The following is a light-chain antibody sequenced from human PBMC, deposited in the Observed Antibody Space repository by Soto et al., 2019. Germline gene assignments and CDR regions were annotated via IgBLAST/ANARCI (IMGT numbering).Light chain of an antibody. CDR1: QGIRNN. Sequence: DIQMTQFPSSLSASVGDRVTITCRASQGIRNNLGWYQQKPGKAPKRLIYAASSLQSGVPSRFSGSGSGTEFSLAISSLQPEDSATFYCLQHSTYPLTFGQGTKVEIK. J-gene: IGKJ1*01. CDR2: AAS. CDR3: LQHSTYPLT. V-gene: IGKV1-17*01.